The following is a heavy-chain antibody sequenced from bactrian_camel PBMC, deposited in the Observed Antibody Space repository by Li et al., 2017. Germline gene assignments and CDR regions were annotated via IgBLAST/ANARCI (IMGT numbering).Heavy chain of an antibody. CDR1: GIILSSAFC. D-gene: IGHD2*01. J-gene: IGHJ4*01. CDR3: ATQFLEASCAVVHAIDD. CDR2: IRPGGTTT. Sequence: VQLVESGGGSVEVGGSLRLSCAGSGIILSSAFCVGWFRQAPGKEREGVASIRPGGTTTAYAASVRGRFSISLDTAKNTVYLQMNNLKPEDTAMYYCATQFLEASCAVVHAIDDWGQGTQVTVS. V-gene: IGHV3S40*01.